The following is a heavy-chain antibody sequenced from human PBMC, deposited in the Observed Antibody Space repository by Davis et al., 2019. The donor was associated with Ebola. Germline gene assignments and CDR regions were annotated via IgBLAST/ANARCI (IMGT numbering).Heavy chain of an antibody. CDR3: AREPYCIGGVCYRWYFDL. J-gene: IGHJ2*01. CDR2: IYKSGNT. D-gene: IGHD2-8*02. V-gene: IGHV4-4*02. Sequence: PSETLSLTCAVSGDSISSSNLWSWVRQPPGKGLEWIGEIYKSGNTNYNPSLKSRLTISLDKSKNQFSLNLTSVTAADTAVYFCAREPYCIGGVCYRWYFDLWGRGTLVTVSS. CDR1: GDSISSSNL.